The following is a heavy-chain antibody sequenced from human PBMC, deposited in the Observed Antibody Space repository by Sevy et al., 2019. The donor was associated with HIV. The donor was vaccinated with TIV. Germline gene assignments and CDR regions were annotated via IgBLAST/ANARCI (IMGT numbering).Heavy chain of an antibody. V-gene: IGHV3-21*01. CDR3: ARGLFYDFWSGYGF. CDR1: GFTFSSYS. D-gene: IGHD3-3*01. CDR2: ISSSSSYI. Sequence: GGSLRLSCAASGFTFSSYSMNWVRQAPGKGLEWVSSISSSSSYIYYADSVKGRFTISRDNAKNSLYLQMNGLRAEDTAVYYCARGLFYDFWSGYGFWGQGTMVTVSS. J-gene: IGHJ3*01.